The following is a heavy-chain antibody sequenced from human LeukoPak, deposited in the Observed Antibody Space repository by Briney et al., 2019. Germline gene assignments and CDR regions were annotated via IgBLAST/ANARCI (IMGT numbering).Heavy chain of an antibody. J-gene: IGHJ4*02. V-gene: IGHV4-59*12. Sequence: SETLSLTCTVSGGSISSYYWSWIRQPPGKGLEWIGYIYYSGGTNYNPSLKSRVTISVDTSKNQFSLKLSSVTAADTAVYYCARVPKAKIAARSHFDYWGQGTLVTVSS. D-gene: IGHD6-6*01. CDR1: GGSISSYY. CDR3: ARVPKAKIAARSHFDY. CDR2: IYYSGGT.